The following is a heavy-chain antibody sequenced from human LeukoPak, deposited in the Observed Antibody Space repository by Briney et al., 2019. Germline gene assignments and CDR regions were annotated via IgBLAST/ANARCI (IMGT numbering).Heavy chain of an antibody. CDR2: INPDGSEK. Sequence: GGSLRLSCTASGFTFSSYWMTWVPQATGKGLEWVVNINPDGSEKDYVDSVEGRFTISRANAKNSLDLQMSNLRAEDTAVYFCARGHYYSIYWGLGTLVTVSS. J-gene: IGHJ4*02. V-gene: IGHV3-7*02. CDR1: GFTFSSYW. CDR3: ARGHYYSIY.